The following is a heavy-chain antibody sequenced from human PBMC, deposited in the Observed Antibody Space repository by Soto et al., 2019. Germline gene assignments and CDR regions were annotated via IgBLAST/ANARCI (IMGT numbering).Heavy chain of an antibody. CDR2: INPNSGGT. CDR1: GYTFTGYY. J-gene: IGHJ6*02. Sequence: ASVKVSCKASGYTFTGYYMHWVRQAPGQGLEWMGWINPNSGGTNYAQKFQGRVTMTRGTSISTAYMELSRLRSDDTAVYYCARITIFGVATEPIQYGMDVWGQGTTVTVSS. CDR3: ARITIFGVATEPIQYGMDV. D-gene: IGHD3-3*01. V-gene: IGHV1-2*02.